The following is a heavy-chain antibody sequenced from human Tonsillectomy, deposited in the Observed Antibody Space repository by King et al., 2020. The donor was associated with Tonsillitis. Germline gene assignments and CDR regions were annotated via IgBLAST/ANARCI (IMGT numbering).Heavy chain of an antibody. CDR1: GFTFDDYA. Sequence: VQLVESGGGLVQPGRSLRLSCAASGFTFDDYAMHWVRQAPGKGLEWVSGISWNSGSIGYADSVKGRFTISRDNAKNSLYLQMNSLRAEDTALYYCAYYDSSGTGDYWGHGTLVTVSS. J-gene: IGHJ4*01. CDR2: ISWNSGSI. V-gene: IGHV3-9*01. CDR3: AYYDSSGTGDY. D-gene: IGHD3-22*01.